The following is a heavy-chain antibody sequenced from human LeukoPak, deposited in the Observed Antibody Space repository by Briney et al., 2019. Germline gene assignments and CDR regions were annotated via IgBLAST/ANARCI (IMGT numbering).Heavy chain of an antibody. V-gene: IGHV3-30*02. CDR2: IRNDGSDK. J-gene: IGHJ4*02. Sequence: PGGSLTLACAAAGFTFSSYNTDWVRQAPGKGLEWVAFIRNDGSDKNYAASVTGRLTIPRANSTNTLYLQMNSLRAEDTAVYYCAKDSGGGACASDHWGQGTLVTVSS. CDR1: GFTFSSYN. CDR3: AKDSGGGACASDH. D-gene: IGHD2-21*01.